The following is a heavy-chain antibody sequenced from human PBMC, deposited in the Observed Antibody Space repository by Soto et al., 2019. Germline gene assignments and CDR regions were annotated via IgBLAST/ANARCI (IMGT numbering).Heavy chain of an antibody. CDR3: ARRDSGYDYRWFDP. J-gene: IGHJ5*02. CDR1: GYTFTSYG. CDR2: ISAYNGNT. D-gene: IGHD5-12*01. V-gene: IGHV1-18*01. Sequence: ASVKVSCKASGYTFTSYGISCVRQAPGQGLEWMGWISAYNGNTNYAQKLQGRVTMTTDTSTSTAYMELRSLRSDDTAVYYCARRDSGYDYRWFDPWGQGTLVTVSS.